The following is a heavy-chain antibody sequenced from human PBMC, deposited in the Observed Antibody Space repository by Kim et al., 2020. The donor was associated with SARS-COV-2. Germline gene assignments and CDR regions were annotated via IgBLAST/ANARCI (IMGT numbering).Heavy chain of an antibody. J-gene: IGHJ5*02. CDR3: VRDRWGGSFDL. D-gene: IGHD3-16*01. CDR2: ITKNSGTI. Sequence: GGSLRLSCVASGFTFSNYDMNWVRQAPGKGLEGVSFITKNSGTIYYGQSVQGRATIPRDNAKNSLHLQMNSLRDEDTAVYYWVRDRWGGSFDLWGQGTLVTVSS. CDR1: GFTFSNYD. V-gene: IGHV3-48*02.